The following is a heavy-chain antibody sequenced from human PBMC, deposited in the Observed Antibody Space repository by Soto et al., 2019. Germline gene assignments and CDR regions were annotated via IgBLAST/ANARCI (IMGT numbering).Heavy chain of an antibody. CDR2: INPNSGGT. CDR3: ARVGRTTYYDFWSGPRSSNWFDP. CDR1: GYTFTGYY. D-gene: IGHD3-3*01. J-gene: IGHJ5*02. V-gene: IGHV1-2*04. Sequence: QVQLVQSGAEVKKPGASVKVSCKASGYTFTGYYMHWVRQAPGQGLEWMGWINPNSGGTNYARKFQGWVTMTRDTSISTAYMELSRLRSDDTAVYYCARVGRTTYYDFWSGPRSSNWFDPWGQGTLVTVSS.